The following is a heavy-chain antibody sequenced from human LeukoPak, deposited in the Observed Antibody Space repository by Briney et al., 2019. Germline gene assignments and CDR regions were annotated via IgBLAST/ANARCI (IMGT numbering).Heavy chain of an antibody. V-gene: IGHV5-51*01. CDR2: IYPADSDI. Sequence: GESLKISCKGSGYSINNYWIGWVRQMPGKGLEWMGIIYPADSDIRYSPSFQGQVTISADKSISAAYLQWSSLKASDTAMYYCARQEYCSGGSCYTWFDPWGQGTLVIVSS. D-gene: IGHD2-15*01. CDR3: ARQEYCSGGSCYTWFDP. J-gene: IGHJ5*02. CDR1: GYSINNYW.